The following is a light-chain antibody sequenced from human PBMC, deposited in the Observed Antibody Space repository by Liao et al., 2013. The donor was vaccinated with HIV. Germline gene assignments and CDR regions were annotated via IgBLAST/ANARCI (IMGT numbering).Light chain of an antibody. Sequence: SYELTQPPAVSVAPGQTAMITCGGDNIESRSVHWYQQKPGQSPLLVIYQDTYRPSGIPDRFSGSNSGNTATLTISGTQTIDEGDYYCQTWDRTTYVFGSGTKVTVL. J-gene: IGLJ1*01. CDR2: QDT. V-gene: IGLV3-21*01. CDR3: QTWDRTTYV. CDR1: NIESRS.